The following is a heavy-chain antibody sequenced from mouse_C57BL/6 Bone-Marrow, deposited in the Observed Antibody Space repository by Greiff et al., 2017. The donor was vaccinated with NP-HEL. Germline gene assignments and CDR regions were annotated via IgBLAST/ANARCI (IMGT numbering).Heavy chain of an antibody. D-gene: IGHD2-5*01. J-gene: IGHJ4*01. CDR1: GYTFTSYW. CDR3: ARCSNSYYYAMDY. V-gene: IGHV1-69*01. Sequence: QVQLKQPGAELVMPGASVKLSCKASGYTFTSYWMHWVKQRPGQGLEWFGEIDPSDSYTNYNQKFKGKSTLTVDKSSSTAYMQLSSLTSEDSAVYYCARCSNSYYYAMDYWGQGTSVTVSS. CDR2: IDPSDSYT.